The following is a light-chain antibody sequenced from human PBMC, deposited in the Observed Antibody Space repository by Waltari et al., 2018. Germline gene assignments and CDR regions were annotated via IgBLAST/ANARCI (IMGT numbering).Light chain of an antibody. CDR2: AVT. CDR1: SGDIGTYYH. J-gene: IGLJ1*01. Sequence: QSALTQPPSASGSPGQSVTISCTGTSGDIGTYYHVSWYQQHPGTAPKVIVYAVTKRPSGVPDRFSGSKSGDTAFLTVSGLQAEDEADYYCSSYAGNYIYVFGTGTEVTVL. V-gene: IGLV2-8*01. CDR3: SSYAGNYIYV.